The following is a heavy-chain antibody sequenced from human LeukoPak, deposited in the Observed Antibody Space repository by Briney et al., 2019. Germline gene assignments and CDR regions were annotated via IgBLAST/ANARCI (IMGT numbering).Heavy chain of an antibody. CDR3: ASGHSGYELDYYYYYMDV. CDR1: GGSFSGYY. J-gene: IGHJ6*03. D-gene: IGHD5-12*01. Sequence: KPSETLSLTCAVYGGSFSGYYWSWIRQPPGKGLEWIGEINHSGSTNYNPSLKSRVTISVDTSKNQFSLKLSSVTAADTAVYYCASGHSGYELDYYYYYMDVWGKGTTVTVSS. CDR2: INHSGST. V-gene: IGHV4-34*01.